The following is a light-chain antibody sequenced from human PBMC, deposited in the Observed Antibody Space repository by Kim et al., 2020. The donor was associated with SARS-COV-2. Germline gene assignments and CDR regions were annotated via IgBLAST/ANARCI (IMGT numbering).Light chain of an antibody. CDR1: SGHSSYA. CDR3: QTWGTGIRV. Sequence: ASVKLTCTLSSGHSSYAITWHQQQPEKGPRYLMKLNSDGSHNKGDGIPDLFSGSSSGAERYLTISSLQSEDEADYYCQTWGTGIRVFGGGTQLTVL. CDR2: LNSDGSH. J-gene: IGLJ3*02. V-gene: IGLV4-69*01.